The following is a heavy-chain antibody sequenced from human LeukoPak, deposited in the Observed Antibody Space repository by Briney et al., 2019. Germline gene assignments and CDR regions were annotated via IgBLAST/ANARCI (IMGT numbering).Heavy chain of an antibody. CDR1: GYTFTSYD. CDR3: ARARVVVAATRGHNWFDP. Sequence: ASVKVSCKASGYTFTSYDINWVRQATGHGLEWMGWMNPNSGNTGYAQKFQGRVTMTRNTSISTAYMELSSLRSEDTAVYYCARARVVVAATRGHNWFDPWGQGTLVTVSS. J-gene: IGHJ5*02. D-gene: IGHD2-15*01. V-gene: IGHV1-8*01. CDR2: MNPNSGNT.